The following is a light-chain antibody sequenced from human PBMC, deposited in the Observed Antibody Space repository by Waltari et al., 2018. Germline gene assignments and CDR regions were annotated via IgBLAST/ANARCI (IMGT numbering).Light chain of an antibody. J-gene: IGLJ2*01. V-gene: IGLV3-21*03. CDR1: DIGIGS. Sequence: YELTQPPSVSVAPGKTASLTCGGDDIGIGSVHRYQQKSGQAPILVMYGDTDRPSGIPERFSGSNSGNTATLTITRVAVGDEADYYCQVWDSRSGHVVFGGGTKLTVL. CDR3: QVWDSRSGHVV. CDR2: GDT.